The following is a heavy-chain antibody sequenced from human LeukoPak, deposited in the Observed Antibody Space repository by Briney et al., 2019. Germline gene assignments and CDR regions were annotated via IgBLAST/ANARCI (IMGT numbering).Heavy chain of an antibody. CDR1: GDSVSSNSVA. CDR2: TYYRSKWYS. Sequence: SQTLSLTCGISGDSVSSNSVAWNWIRQSPSRGLEWLGRTYYRSKWYSDYAVSVKGRITINPDTSKNQFSPQLNSVTPEDTAVFYCARDHCSGGSCHWRFDYWGQGTLVTVSS. J-gene: IGHJ4*02. V-gene: IGHV6-1*01. D-gene: IGHD2-15*01. CDR3: ARDHCSGGSCHWRFDY.